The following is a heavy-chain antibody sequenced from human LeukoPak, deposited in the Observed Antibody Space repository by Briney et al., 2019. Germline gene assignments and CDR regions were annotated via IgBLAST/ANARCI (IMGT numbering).Heavy chain of an antibody. CDR3: GRAFPPLRTSSAGDL. V-gene: IGHV3-21*01. CDR2: ISGLSSHI. Sequence: GGSLRLSCSASGFTFSDYDMTCFRQAPGKGLEGVSSISGLSSHIYYGDSVKGRFSISRDNAKNSLYLQMNSLGAEDTAVYYCGRAFPPLRTSSAGDLWGQGTLVTVSS. CDR1: GFTFSDYD. D-gene: IGHD3-16*01. J-gene: IGHJ4*02.